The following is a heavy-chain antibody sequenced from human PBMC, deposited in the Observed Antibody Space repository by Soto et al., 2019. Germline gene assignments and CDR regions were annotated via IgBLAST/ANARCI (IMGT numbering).Heavy chain of an antibody. V-gene: IGHV4-59*01. Sequence: SETLSLTCTVSGGSISNYYWNWIRQSPGKGLEWIGYIYSSGSTHYNPSLQNRVTISIDTSKNQVSLKVNSVTAADTAVYYCARAEDVLFDYWGQGTLVTVSS. CDR2: IYSSGST. J-gene: IGHJ4*02. CDR3: ARAEDVLFDY. D-gene: IGHD2-15*01. CDR1: GGSISNYY.